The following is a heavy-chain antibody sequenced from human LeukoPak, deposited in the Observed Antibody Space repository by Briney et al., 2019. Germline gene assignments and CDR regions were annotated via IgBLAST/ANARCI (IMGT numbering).Heavy chain of an antibody. CDR1: GGTISSSSYY. J-gene: IGHJ4*02. CDR2: IYYSGST. CDR3: ARHVGGVVTRRMETYYFDY. D-gene: IGHD4-23*01. V-gene: IGHV4-39*01. Sequence: SETLSLTCTVSGGTISSSSYYWGWIRQPPGKGLEWFGSIYYSGSTYYNPSLKSRVTISVDTSKNQFSLKLSSVTAADTAVYYCARHVGGVVTRRMETYYFDYWGQGTLVTVSS.